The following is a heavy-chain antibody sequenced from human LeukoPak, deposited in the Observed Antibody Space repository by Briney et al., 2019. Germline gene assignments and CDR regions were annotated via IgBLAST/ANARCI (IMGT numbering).Heavy chain of an antibody. CDR2: IKGDGSST. V-gene: IGHV3-74*01. D-gene: IGHD5-18*01. J-gene: IGHJ4*02. Sequence: PGGSPRLSCAASGFTFSSYWMPWVRHTPGKGLVWVSRIKGDGSSTSYADSVKGRFTISRDNAKNTLYLQMNSLRAEDTAVYYCARDGYSFGHDFDYWGQGTLVTVSS. CDR3: ARDGYSFGHDFDY. CDR1: GFTFSSYW.